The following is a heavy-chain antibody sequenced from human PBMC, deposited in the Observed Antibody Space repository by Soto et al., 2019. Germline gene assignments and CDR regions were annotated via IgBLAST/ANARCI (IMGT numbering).Heavy chain of an antibody. V-gene: IGHV1-69*13. CDR2: IIPIFGTA. CDR3: ARGLGYCSSTSCYLGDTNYYYYGMDV. CDR1: GGTFSSYA. J-gene: IGHJ6*02. D-gene: IGHD2-2*01. Sequence: SVKVSCKASGGTFSSYAISWVRQAPGQGLEWMGGIIPIFGTANYAQKFQGRVTITADESTSTAYMELSILRSEDTAVYYCARGLGYCSSTSCYLGDTNYYYYGMDVWGQGTTVTVSS.